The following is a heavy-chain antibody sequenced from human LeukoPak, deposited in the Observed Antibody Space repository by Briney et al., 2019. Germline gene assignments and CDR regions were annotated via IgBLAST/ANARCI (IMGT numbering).Heavy chain of an antibody. Sequence: GGSLRLSCAAPGFTFSSYAMSWVRQAPGKGLEWVSGISGSGDTTYYADSVKGRFTISRDNSKNTLYLQMNSLRAEDTAVYYCAKDHLQAQQVVGYWGQGTLVTVSS. CDR1: GFTFSSYA. V-gene: IGHV3-23*01. J-gene: IGHJ4*02. D-gene: IGHD6-13*01. CDR2: ISGSGDTT. CDR3: AKDHLQAQQVVGY.